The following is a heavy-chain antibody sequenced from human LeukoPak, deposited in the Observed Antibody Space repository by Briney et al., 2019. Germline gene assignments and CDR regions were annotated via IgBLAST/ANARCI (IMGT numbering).Heavy chain of an antibody. CDR1: SGVISTSRYY. Sequence: AETLSLTCTVSSGVISTSRYYWAWIRQPPGKGLEWIGSFFHSGSADSGSADYNPSLRSRGTISIDASKDRVYLKLTSVTAAXTXXXXXXXXXXXXXXXYXXXXHYMDVXXKXTRVTVSS. CDR2: FFHSGSADSGSA. V-gene: IGHV4-39*01. CDR3: XXXXXXXXXXYXXXXHYMDV. J-gene: IGHJ6*03.